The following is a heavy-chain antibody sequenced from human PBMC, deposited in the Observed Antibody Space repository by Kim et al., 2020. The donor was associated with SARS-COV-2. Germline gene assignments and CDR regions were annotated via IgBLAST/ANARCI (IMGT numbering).Heavy chain of an antibody. V-gene: IGHV3-66*01. CDR3: ARGRSGCDY. CDR2: GSA. D-gene: IGHD6-19*01. Sequence: GSAYSAESVKGRFTISRDNSKNTVYLQMNNLRVEDTAVYYCARGRSGCDYWGQGTLVSVSS. J-gene: IGHJ4*02.